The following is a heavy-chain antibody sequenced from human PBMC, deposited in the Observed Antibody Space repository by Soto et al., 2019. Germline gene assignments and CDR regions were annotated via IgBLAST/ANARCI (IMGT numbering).Heavy chain of an antibody. CDR3: ARLGYYDSSGYYYLFDY. V-gene: IGHV4-4*02. J-gene: IGHJ4*02. Sequence: SETLSLTCAVSGGSISSSNWWSWVRQPPGKGLEWIGEIYHSGSTNYNPSLKSRVTISVDKSKNQFSLKLSSVTAADTAVYYCARLGYYDSSGYYYLFDYWGQGTLVTVSS. D-gene: IGHD3-22*01. CDR2: IYHSGST. CDR1: GGSISSSNW.